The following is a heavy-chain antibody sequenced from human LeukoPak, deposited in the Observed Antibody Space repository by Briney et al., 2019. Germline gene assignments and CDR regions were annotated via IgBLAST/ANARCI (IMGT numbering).Heavy chain of an antibody. D-gene: IGHD3-22*01. V-gene: IGHV3-48*02. CDR2: ISSSSSTI. CDR1: GFTFSSYS. CDR3: ARDGQQYYYDSTPA. Sequence: QPGGSLRLSCAASGFTFSSYSMNWVRQAPGKGLEWVSYISSSSSTIYYADSVNGRFTISRDNAKNSLYLQMNSLRDEDTAVYYCARDGQQYYYDSTPAWGQGTLVTVSS. J-gene: IGHJ5*02.